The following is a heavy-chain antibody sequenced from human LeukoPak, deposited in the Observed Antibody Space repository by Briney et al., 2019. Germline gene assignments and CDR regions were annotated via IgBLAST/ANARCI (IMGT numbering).Heavy chain of an antibody. CDR3: VRGTGY. CDR2: ISSNGDNT. CDR1: GLTFSTYV. J-gene: IGHJ4*02. Sequence: GGSLRLSCTVSGLTFSTYVMHWVRQAPGKGLEYVSAISSNGDNTYYADSVKGRFTISRDNSKNTLYLQMSSLRADDTAVYYCVRGTGYWGQGTLVTVSS. V-gene: IGHV3-64D*06.